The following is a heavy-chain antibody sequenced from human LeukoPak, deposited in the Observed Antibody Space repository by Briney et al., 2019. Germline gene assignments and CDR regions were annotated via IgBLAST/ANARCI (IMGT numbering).Heavy chain of an antibody. V-gene: IGHV3-7*01. CDR1: GFTFSDYW. D-gene: IGHD1-26*01. CDR2: IKQDGYET. Sequence: PGGSLGLSCAGSGFTFSDYWMNWVRQAPGKGLEWVANIKQDGYETYYVDSVKGRFTISRDNGRNSLYLQMSSLRAEDTAVYYCARGHIVGATMWGRGTQVTVSS. CDR3: ARGHIVGATM. J-gene: IGHJ4*02.